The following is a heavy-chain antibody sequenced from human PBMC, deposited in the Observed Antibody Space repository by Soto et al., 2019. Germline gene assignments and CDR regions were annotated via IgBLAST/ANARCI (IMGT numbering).Heavy chain of an antibody. D-gene: IGHD3-22*01. CDR1: GYTLIMYY. CDR2: INPSGGST. Sequence: ASVKVSCKASGYTLIMYYIHWMRQAPGQGLEWMGLINPSGGSTTYAQKFQGRVTMTRDTSTSTVYMDLSNLKSEDTAVYYCASSPYSSGYYYAIDYWGQGTQVTVSS. J-gene: IGHJ4*02. CDR3: ASSPYSSGYYYAIDY. V-gene: IGHV1-46*01.